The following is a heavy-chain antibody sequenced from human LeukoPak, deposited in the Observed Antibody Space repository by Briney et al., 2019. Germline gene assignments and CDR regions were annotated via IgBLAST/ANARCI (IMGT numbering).Heavy chain of an antibody. CDR1: GYTFTSYD. CDR3: AREIIAAGKNFDY. CDR2: IHPDGYTT. V-gene: IGHV1-46*01. J-gene: IGHJ4*02. Sequence: ASVKVSCKASGYTFTSYDINWVRQATGQGLEWMGTIHPDGYTTTYARNFQGRVTVTRDTSTSTVYMDLSSLRSEDTAVYYCAREIIAAGKNFDYWGQGTQVTVSS. D-gene: IGHD3-10*01.